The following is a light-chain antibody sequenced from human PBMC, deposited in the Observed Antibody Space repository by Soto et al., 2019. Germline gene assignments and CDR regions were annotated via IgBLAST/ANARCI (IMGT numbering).Light chain of an antibody. CDR1: QGVSSY. CDR3: QHRSNWLT. V-gene: IGKV3D-11*01. CDR2: YAS. J-gene: IGKJ4*02. Sequence: EIVLTQSPATLSLSPGERATLSCRASQGVSSYLAWYQQKPGQAPRLLIYYASNRATGIPARFSGSGPGTDFTLTISRLEAGAFAGYYCQHRSNWLTFGGGTKVEIK.